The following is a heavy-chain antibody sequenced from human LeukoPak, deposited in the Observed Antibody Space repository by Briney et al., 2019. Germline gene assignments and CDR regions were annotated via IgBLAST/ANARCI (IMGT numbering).Heavy chain of an antibody. J-gene: IGHJ3*02. CDR2: IIPILGIA. CDR3: ATVPPVVWRAFDI. V-gene: IGHV1-69*04. D-gene: IGHD2-8*02. CDR1: GGTFSSYA. Sequence: GASVKVSCKASGGTFSSYAISWVRQAPGQGLEWMGRIIPILGIANYAQKFQGRVTITADKSTSTAYMELSSLRSEDTAVYYCATVPPVVWRAFDIWGQGTMVTVSS.